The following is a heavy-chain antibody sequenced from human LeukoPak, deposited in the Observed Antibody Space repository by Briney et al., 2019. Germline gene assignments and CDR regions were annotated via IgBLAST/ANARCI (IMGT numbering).Heavy chain of an antibody. CDR3: ARTPLGYCSGGSCYRRRGFDP. J-gene: IGHJ5*02. CDR2: INHSGST. CDR1: GGSFSGYY. Sequence: SETLSLTCAVYGGSFSGYYWSWIRQPPGKGLEWIGEINHSGSTNYNPSLKSPVTISVDTSKNQFSLKLSSVTAADTAVYYCARTPLGYCSGGSCYRRRGFDPWGQGTLVTVSS. V-gene: IGHV4-34*01. D-gene: IGHD2-15*01.